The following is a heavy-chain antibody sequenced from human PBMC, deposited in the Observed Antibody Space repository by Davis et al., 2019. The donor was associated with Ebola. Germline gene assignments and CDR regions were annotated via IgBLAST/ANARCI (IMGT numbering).Heavy chain of an antibody. Sequence: GESLKISCAASGFTFSSYGMHWVRQAPGKGLEWVANIKQDGSEKYYVDSVKGRFTISRDNAKNSLFLQMNSLRAEDTAVYYCARASGQGSGWYARFDYWGQGTLVTVSS. CDR1: GFTFSSYG. CDR2: IKQDGSEK. D-gene: IGHD6-19*01. CDR3: ARASGQGSGWYARFDY. J-gene: IGHJ4*02. V-gene: IGHV3-7*01.